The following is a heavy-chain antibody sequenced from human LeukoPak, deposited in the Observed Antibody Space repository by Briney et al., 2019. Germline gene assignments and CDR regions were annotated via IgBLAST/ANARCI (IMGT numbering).Heavy chain of an antibody. CDR1: GFTFDDYA. CDR3: AKGFYSSSWEVDY. Sequence: GGSLRLSCAASGFTFDDYAIHWVRQAPGKGLEWVSGISWNSGSIGYADSVKGRFTISRDNAKNSLYLQMNSLRAEDTASYYCAKGFYSSSWEVDYWGQGTLVTVSS. D-gene: IGHD6-13*01. V-gene: IGHV3-9*01. J-gene: IGHJ4*02. CDR2: ISWNSGSI.